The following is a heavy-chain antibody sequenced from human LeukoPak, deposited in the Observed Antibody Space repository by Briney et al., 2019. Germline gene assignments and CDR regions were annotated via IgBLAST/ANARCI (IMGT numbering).Heavy chain of an antibody. CDR2: IYYRGST. CDR1: GYSINSGYY. Sequence: SETLSLTCTVSGYSINSGYYWGWIRQPPGKGLEWIGNIYYRGSTYYNPSLKSRVTISVDTSKNQFSLRLSSVTAADTAVYYCARVAYSSSSEAHYYYYYMDVWGKGTTVTVSS. J-gene: IGHJ6*03. D-gene: IGHD6-6*01. CDR3: ARVAYSSSSEAHYYYYYMDV. V-gene: IGHV4-38-2*02.